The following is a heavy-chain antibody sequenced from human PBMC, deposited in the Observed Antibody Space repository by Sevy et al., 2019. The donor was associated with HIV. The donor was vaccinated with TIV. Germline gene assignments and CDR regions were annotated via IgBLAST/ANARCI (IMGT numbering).Heavy chain of an antibody. J-gene: IGHJ5*02. Sequence: GGSLRLSCAASGFTFSSYWMSWVRQAPGKGLEWVANIKQDGSEKYYVDSVKGRFTISRDNAKNSLYLQMNSLRAEATAVYYCARGPYYDFWSGYYGWFDPWGQGTLVTVSS. CDR3: ARGPYYDFWSGYYGWFDP. CDR1: GFTFSSYW. V-gene: IGHV3-7*01. CDR2: IKQDGSEK. D-gene: IGHD3-3*01.